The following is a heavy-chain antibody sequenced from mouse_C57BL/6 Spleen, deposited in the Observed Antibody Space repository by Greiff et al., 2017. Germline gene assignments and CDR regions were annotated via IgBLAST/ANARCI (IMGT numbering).Heavy chain of an antibody. J-gene: IGHJ4*01. V-gene: IGHV1-52*01. D-gene: IGHD2-1*01. CDR3: AIIYYGNSLYAMDY. CDR2: IDPSDSET. CDR1: GYTFTSYW. Sequence: QVQLKQPGAELVRPGSSVKLSCKASGYTFTSYWMHWVKQRPIQGLEWIGNIDPSDSETHYNQKFKDKATLTVDKSSSTAYMQLSSLTSEDSAVYYCAIIYYGNSLYAMDYWGQGTSVTVSS.